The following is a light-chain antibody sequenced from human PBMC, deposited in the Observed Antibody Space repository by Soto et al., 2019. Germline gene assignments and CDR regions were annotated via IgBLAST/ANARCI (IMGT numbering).Light chain of an antibody. Sequence: EIVLTQSPGTLSLSPGERATLSCRASQSVSSTYLAWYQQKPGQAPRLLIYSASSRATGIPDRFRGSGSATDFTLTISRLEPEDFAVYYCQQYGGSPQTFGQGTKVEIK. CDR3: QQYGGSPQT. V-gene: IGKV3-20*01. CDR2: SAS. J-gene: IGKJ1*01. CDR1: QSVSSTY.